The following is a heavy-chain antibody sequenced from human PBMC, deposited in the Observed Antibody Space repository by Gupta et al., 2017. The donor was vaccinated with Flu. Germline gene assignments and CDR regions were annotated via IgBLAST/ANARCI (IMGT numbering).Heavy chain of an antibody. D-gene: IGHD3-22*01. J-gene: IGHJ4*02. CDR3: AKFPEPYYYDSSGRGGY. CDR2: ISGSGGST. CDR1: GFTFSSYA. V-gene: IGHV3-23*01. Sequence: EVQLLESGGGLVQPGGSLRLSCAASGFTFSSYAMSWVRQAPGKGLEWVSAISGSGGSTYYADSVKGRFTISRDNSKNTLYLQMNSLRAEDTAVYYCAKFPEPYYYDSSGRGGYWGQGTLVTVSS.